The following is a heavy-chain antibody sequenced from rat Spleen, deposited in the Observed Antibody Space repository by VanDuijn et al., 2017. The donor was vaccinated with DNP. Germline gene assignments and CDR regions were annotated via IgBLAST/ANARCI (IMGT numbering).Heavy chain of an antibody. D-gene: IGHD1-2*01. J-gene: IGHJ3*01. Sequence: QVQLQQSGAELAKPGSSVKISCKASGYTFTSYFVGWIKQTTGQGLDYIGYIHTGSGGINYNEKFKGKATLTVDKSSSTAFMQLSSLTPDDSAVYYCATPSYYSSYRGFAYWGQGTLVTVSS. CDR1: GYTFTSYF. CDR2: IHTGSGGI. CDR3: ATPSYYSSYRGFAY. V-gene: IGHV1-43*01.